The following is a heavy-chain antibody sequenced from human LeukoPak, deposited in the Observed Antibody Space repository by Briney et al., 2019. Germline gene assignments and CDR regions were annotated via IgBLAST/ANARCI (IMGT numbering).Heavy chain of an antibody. J-gene: IGHJ4*02. CDR3: ARLRRPPRRSSSWYFDY. CDR2: IYHSGST. CDR1: GGSISSNNW. V-gene: IGHV4-4*02. D-gene: IGHD6-13*01. Sequence: PSETLSLTCAVSGGSISSNNWWSWVRQPPGKGLEWIGEIYHSGSTNYNPSLKSRVTILVDKSKNHFSLKLSSVTAADTAVYYCARLRRPPRRSSSWYFDYWGQGTLVTVSS.